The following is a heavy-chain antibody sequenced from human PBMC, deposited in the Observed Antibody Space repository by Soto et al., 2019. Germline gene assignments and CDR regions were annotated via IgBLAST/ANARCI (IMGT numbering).Heavy chain of an antibody. D-gene: IGHD2-21*02. CDR2: VNPSGGHT. Sequence: QVQLMQSGAEVKKPGASVKVSCKASGDTFTDYYIHWVRQAPGQALEWMGTVNPSGGHTTYAQHFLGRATMTRDTSTSTLYMELTSLTPDDTAVYYCARGGHVVVVTAALDYWGQGTLVTVSS. J-gene: IGHJ4*02. V-gene: IGHV1-46*01. CDR1: GDTFTDYY. CDR3: ARGGHVVVVTAALDY.